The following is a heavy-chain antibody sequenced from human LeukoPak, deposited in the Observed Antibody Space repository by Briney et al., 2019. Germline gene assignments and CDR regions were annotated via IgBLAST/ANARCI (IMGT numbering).Heavy chain of an antibody. CDR1: GFTFSSYG. CDR3: AKDIGGIVTDAFDI. Sequence: GRSLRLSCAASGFTFSSYGMNWVRQAPGKGLEWVAVISYDGSNKYYADSVKGRFTISRDNAKNSLYLQMNSLRAEDTALYYCAKDIGGIVTDAFDIWGQGTMVTVSS. V-gene: IGHV3-30*18. CDR2: ISYDGSNK. D-gene: IGHD2/OR15-2a*01. J-gene: IGHJ3*02.